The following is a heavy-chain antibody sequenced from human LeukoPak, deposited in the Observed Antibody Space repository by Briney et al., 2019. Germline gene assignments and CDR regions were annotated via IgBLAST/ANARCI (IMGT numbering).Heavy chain of an antibody. CDR3: ARHQKGIVVVVALTAFDI. J-gene: IGHJ3*02. Sequence: SETLSLTRTISGGSISSSTYYWGWIRQPPGKGLEWIGTIYYGGSTYYNPSLKSRVTISVDPSKNHFSLKLTFVTAADTAVYYCARHQKGIVVVVALTAFDIWGQGTMVTVSS. CDR2: IYYGGST. CDR1: GGSISSSTYY. D-gene: IGHD2-15*01. V-gene: IGHV4-39*01.